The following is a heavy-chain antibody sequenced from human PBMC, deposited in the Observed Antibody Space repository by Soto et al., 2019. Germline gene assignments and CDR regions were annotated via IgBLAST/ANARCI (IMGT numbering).Heavy chain of an antibody. Sequence: GVSLRLSCAASAFIYRNSQLHWVPQAQGEVLAGVSYINTAGSTKYYAESVKGRFTISRDNARTSLFLQMNSLRAEDTAVYYCARAECSNPNCLTAYYSYGLDVWGQGTTVTVSS. V-gene: IGHV3-48*03. D-gene: IGHD2-2*01. J-gene: IGHJ6*02. CDR1: AFIYRNSQ. CDR2: INTAGSTK. CDR3: ARAECSNPNCLTAYYSYGLDV.